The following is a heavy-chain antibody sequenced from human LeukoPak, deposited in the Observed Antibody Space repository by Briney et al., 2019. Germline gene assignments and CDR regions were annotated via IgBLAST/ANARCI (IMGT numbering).Heavy chain of an antibody. CDR2: IWYDGSNK. Sequence: GGSLRLSCAASGFTFSSYGMHWVRQATGKGLEWVAVIWYDGSNKYYADSVKGRFTISRDNSKNTLYLQMNSLRAEDTAVYYCAKDRRPDYYDSSGFIGYWGQGTLVTVSS. D-gene: IGHD3-22*01. CDR1: GFTFSSYG. V-gene: IGHV3-33*06. J-gene: IGHJ4*02. CDR3: AKDRRPDYYDSSGFIGY.